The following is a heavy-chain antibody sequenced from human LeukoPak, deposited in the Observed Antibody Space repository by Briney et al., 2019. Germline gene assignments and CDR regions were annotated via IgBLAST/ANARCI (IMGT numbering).Heavy chain of an antibody. CDR1: GGSISSYY. CDR3: ARHNARYSYGAPFDY. Sequence: PSETLSLTCTVSGGSISSYYWSWIRQPPGKGLEGRVYIYYSGSTNSNPSLKSRVTISVDTSNNQFSLKLSSVTDADTAEYYCARHNARYSYGAPFDYWGQGTLVTVSS. D-gene: IGHD5-18*01. J-gene: IGHJ4*02. CDR2: IYYSGST. V-gene: IGHV4-59*08.